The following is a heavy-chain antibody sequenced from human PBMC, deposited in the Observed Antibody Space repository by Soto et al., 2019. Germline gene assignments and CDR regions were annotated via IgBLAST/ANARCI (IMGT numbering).Heavy chain of an antibody. V-gene: IGHV3-23*01. CDR1: GFTFSSYA. Sequence: GGSLRLSCAASGFTFSSYAMSWVRQAPGKGLEWVSAISGSGGSTYYADSVKGRFTISRDNSKNTLYLQMNSLRAEDTAVYYCATDPGKTFGNNAFDIWGQGTMVTVSS. D-gene: IGHD1-1*01. CDR2: ISGSGGST. CDR3: ATDPGKTFGNNAFDI. J-gene: IGHJ3*02.